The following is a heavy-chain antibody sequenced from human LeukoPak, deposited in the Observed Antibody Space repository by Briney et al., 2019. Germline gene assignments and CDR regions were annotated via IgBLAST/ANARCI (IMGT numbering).Heavy chain of an antibody. CDR3: ARERLVDLATIFDY. CDR2: TYYRGSS. Sequence: PSETLSLTCVVSGGSLSGYYWNWIPQPPGEGLEWIGYTYYRGSSSFNPSLRSRVTISVDMSKNQVSLKLTSVTAADTAVYYCARERLVDLATIFDYWGQGALVTVSS. V-gene: IGHV4-59*01. J-gene: IGHJ4*02. D-gene: IGHD5-24*01. CDR1: GGSLSGYY.